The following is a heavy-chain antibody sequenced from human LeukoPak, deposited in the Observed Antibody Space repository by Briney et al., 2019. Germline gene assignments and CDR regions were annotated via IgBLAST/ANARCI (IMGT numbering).Heavy chain of an antibody. CDR1: GYTFTSYG. CDR3: ARAHYYGSGSYYNLGFDP. J-gene: IGHJ5*02. Sequence: GASVKVSCKASGYTFTSYGISWVRQAPGQGLEWMGWISAYNGNTNYAQKLQGRVTMTTDTSTSTAYMELRSLRSDDTAVYYCARAHYYGSGSYYNLGFDPWGQGTLVTASS. CDR2: ISAYNGNT. V-gene: IGHV1-18*04. D-gene: IGHD3-10*01.